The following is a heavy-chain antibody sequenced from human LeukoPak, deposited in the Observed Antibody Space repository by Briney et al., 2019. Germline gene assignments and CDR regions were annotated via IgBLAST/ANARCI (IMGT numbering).Heavy chain of an antibody. J-gene: IGHJ4*02. CDR1: GYTFTSYY. Sequence: ASVKVSCKASGYTFTSYYMHWVRQAPGQGLEWMGIINPSGGSTSYAQKFQGGVTMTRDTSTSTVYMELSSLRSEDTAVYYCARDPGENGGNSDRFDYWGQGTLVTVSS. CDR3: ARDPGENGGNSDRFDY. D-gene: IGHD4-23*01. CDR2: INPSGGST. V-gene: IGHV1-46*01.